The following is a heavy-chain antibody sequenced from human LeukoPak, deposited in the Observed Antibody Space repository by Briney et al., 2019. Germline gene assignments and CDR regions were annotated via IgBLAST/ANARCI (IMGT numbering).Heavy chain of an antibody. J-gene: IGHJ4*02. Sequence: SETLSLTSAVSGVSFNDYYWSWVRHTPGMGLEWIGEINHSGYTKYSPSLKSRVTISIDTSRKQFSLNLRSVTVADTGIYYCTRMTTGHDYWGQGTLVTVSS. CDR1: GVSFNDYY. D-gene: IGHD4-17*01. CDR2: INHSGYT. V-gene: IGHV4-34*01. CDR3: TRMTTGHDY.